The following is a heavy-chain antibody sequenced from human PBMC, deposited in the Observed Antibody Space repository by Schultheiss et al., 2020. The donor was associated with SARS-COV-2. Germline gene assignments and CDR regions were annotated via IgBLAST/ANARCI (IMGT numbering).Heavy chain of an antibody. CDR1: GFTFSSYS. V-gene: IGHV3-21*03. D-gene: IGHD1-1*01. CDR3: ARGAGRGASTVISW. Sequence: GGSLRLSCEASGFTFSSYSMNWVRQAPGKGLEWVSSISSGSTYIHYTDSMKGRITISRDNAKNSVYLQMNSLRVEDTAVYYCARGAGRGASTVISWWGQGTLVNVSS. CDR2: ISSGSTYI. J-gene: IGHJ1*01.